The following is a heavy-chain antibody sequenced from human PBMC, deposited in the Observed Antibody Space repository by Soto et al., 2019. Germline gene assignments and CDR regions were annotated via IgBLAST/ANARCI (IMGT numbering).Heavy chain of an antibody. D-gene: IGHD3-9*01. CDR1: GDSISPNY. CDR3: ARVHYDILTAYSYYFDS. J-gene: IGHJ4*02. V-gene: IGHV4-59*01. CDR2: IYYSGSI. Sequence: LSLTCTVSGDSISPNYWGWIRQPPGKGLEWIGYIYYSGSISYKSSLKSRVTISVDTSRNQFSLRLSSVTAADTAVYYCARVHYDILTAYSYYFDSWGQGNLVTVSS.